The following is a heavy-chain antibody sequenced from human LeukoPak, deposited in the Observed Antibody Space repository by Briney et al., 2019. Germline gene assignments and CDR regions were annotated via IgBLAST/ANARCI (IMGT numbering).Heavy chain of an antibody. J-gene: IGHJ5*02. CDR3: AKDIYGDYVQGWFDP. CDR2: ISFDGSHQ. V-gene: IGHV3-30*01. D-gene: IGHD4-17*01. Sequence: GGSLRLSCSASGFVFSDYPLHWIRQSPGKGPEWVAVISFDGSHQYYADSVKGRFTISRDNAKNSLYLQMNSLRAEDTALYYCAKDIYGDYVQGWFDPWGQGTLVTVSS. CDR1: GFVFSDYP.